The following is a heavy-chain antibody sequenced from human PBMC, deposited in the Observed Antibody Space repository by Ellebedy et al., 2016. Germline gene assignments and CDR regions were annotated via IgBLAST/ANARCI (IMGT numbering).Heavy chain of an antibody. CDR1: GYTFTDYY. CDR3: ARVGSFDI. J-gene: IGHJ3*02. V-gene: IGHV1-2*02. CDR2: INPKSGGT. Sequence: ASVKVSCXASGYTFTDYYMHWVRQAPGQGLEWMGWINPKSGGTNYAQKFQGRVTMTRDTSISTAYMELSGLRSDDTAVYYCARVGSFDIWGQGTLVTVSS.